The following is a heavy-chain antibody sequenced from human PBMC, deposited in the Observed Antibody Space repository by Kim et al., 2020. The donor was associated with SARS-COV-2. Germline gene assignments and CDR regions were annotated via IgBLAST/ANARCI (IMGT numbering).Heavy chain of an antibody. V-gene: IGHV4-34*01. Sequence: YNPSLKSRVTLSVDTSKNQFSLKLSSVTAADTAVYYCARGPRYYYYGMDVWGQGTTVTVSS. CDR3: ARGPRYYYYGMDV. J-gene: IGHJ6*02.